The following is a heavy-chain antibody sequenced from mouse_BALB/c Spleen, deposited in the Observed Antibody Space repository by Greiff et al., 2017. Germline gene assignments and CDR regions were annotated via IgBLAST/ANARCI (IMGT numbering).Heavy chain of an antibody. J-gene: IGHJ4*01. V-gene: IGHV5-4*02. CDR1: GFTFSDYY. CDR3: ARAYYAMDY. Sequence: EVKLVESGGGLVKPGGSLKLSCAASGFTFSDYYMYWVRQTPEKRLAWVATISDGGSYTYYPDSVKGRFTIYRDNAKNNLYLQMSSLKSEDTAMYYCARAYYAMDYWGQGTSVTISS. CDR2: ISDGGSYT.